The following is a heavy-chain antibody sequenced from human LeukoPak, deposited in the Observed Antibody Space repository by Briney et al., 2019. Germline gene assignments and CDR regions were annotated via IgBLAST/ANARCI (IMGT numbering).Heavy chain of an antibody. D-gene: IGHD6-13*01. CDR3: ARGERDSSSWDY. V-gene: IGHV1-2*06. J-gene: IGHJ4*02. CDR2: INPNSGGT. CDR1: GYTFTGYY. Sequence: ASVKVSCKASGYTFTGYYMHWVRQAPGQGLEWMGRINPNSGGTNYAQKFQGRVTMTRDTSISTAYMELSRLRSEDTAVYYCARGERDSSSWDYWGQGTLVTVSS.